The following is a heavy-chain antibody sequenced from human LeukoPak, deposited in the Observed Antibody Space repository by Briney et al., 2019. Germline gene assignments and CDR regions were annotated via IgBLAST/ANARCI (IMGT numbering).Heavy chain of an antibody. V-gene: IGHV3-72*01. CDR3: ASQEGQYYDFWSGYYSGPDY. CDR1: GFTFSDHY. Sequence: PGGSLRLPCAASGFTFSDHYMDWVRQAPGKGLNWIGRTRNKANSYTTEYAASVEGRFTISRDDSKNSLYLQMNSLRAEDTAVYYCASQEGQYYDFWSGYYSGPDYWGQGTLVTVSS. J-gene: IGHJ4*02. CDR2: TRNKANSYTT. D-gene: IGHD3-3*01.